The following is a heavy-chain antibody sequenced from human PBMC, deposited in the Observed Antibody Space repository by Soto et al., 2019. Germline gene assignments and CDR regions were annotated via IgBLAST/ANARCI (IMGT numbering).Heavy chain of an antibody. CDR3: ARDPTGTTGDYYYGMDV. CDR1: GGSISSGDYY. J-gene: IGHJ6*02. D-gene: IGHD1-7*01. CDR2: IYYSGST. V-gene: IGHV4-30-4*01. Sequence: TLSLTCTVSGGSISSGDYYWSWIRQPPGKGLEWIGYIYYSGSTYYNPSLKSRVTISVDTSKNQFSLKLSSVTAADTAVYYCARDPTGTTGDYYYGMDVWGQGTTVTVSS.